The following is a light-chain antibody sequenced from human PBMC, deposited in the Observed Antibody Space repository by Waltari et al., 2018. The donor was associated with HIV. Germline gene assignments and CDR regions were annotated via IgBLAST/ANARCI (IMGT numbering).Light chain of an antibody. CDR1: QLGNKY. CDR3: QAWDSTTAV. CDR2: RDS. V-gene: IGLV3-1*01. Sequence: SYELTQPPSVSVSPGQTASISCSGDQLGNKYTCWYQQRPGQYPVLLIYRDSKRPSGFPARFSGSNSGNPATLTISGAQAMDEADYYCQAWDSTTAVFGTGTKVTVL. J-gene: IGLJ1*01.